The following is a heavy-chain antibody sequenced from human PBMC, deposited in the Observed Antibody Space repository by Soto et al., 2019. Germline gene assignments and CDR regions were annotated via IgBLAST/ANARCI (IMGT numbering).Heavy chain of an antibody. J-gene: IGHJ4*02. Sequence: PSETLSLTCAVYGGSFSGYYWSWIRQPPGKGLEWIGEINHSGSTNYNPSLKSRVTISVDTPKNQFSLKLSSVTAADTAVYYCAREGYSYGRWFHWGQGTLVTVSS. CDR2: INHSGST. D-gene: IGHD5-18*01. CDR1: GGSFSGYY. CDR3: AREGYSYGRWFH. V-gene: IGHV4-34*01.